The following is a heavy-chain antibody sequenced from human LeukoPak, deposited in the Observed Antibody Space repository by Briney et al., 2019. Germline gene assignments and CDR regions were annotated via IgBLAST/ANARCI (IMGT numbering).Heavy chain of an antibody. CDR3: ASYDFWSGYGP. Sequence: SQTLSLTCAVSGGSISSGGYSWSWIRQPPGKGLEWIGYIYHSGSTYYNPSLKSRVTTSVDRSKNQFPLKLSSVTAADTAVYYCASYDFWSGYGPWGQGTLVTVSS. CDR2: IYHSGST. V-gene: IGHV4-30-2*01. CDR1: GGSISSGGYS. J-gene: IGHJ5*02. D-gene: IGHD3/OR15-3a*01.